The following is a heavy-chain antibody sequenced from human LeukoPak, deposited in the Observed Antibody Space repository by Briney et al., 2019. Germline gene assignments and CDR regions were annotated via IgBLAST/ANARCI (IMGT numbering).Heavy chain of an antibody. CDR2: IRYDGSNK. D-gene: IGHD5-12*01. V-gene: IGHV3-30*02. Sequence: PGGSLRLSCAASGFTFSSYGMHWVRQAPGKGLEWVAFIRYDGSNKYYADSVKGRFTISRGNSKNTLYLQMNSLRAEDTAVYYCAKGPVVATTYFDYWGQGTLVTVSS. CDR3: AKGPVVATTYFDY. J-gene: IGHJ4*02. CDR1: GFTFSSYG.